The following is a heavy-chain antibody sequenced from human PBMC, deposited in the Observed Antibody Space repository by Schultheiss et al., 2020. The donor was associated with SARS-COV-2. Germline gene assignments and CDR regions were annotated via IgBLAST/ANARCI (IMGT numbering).Heavy chain of an antibody. CDR3: GKGYTAMADY. V-gene: IGHV4-59*01. D-gene: IGHD5-18*01. CDR1: GGSISSYY. CDR2: IYYSGST. Sequence: SETLSLTCTVSGGSISSYYWSWIRQPAGKGLEWIGYIYYSGSTNYNPSLKSRVTISVDTSNNQFSLKLSSVTAADTAVYYCGKGYTAMADYWGQGTLVTVSS. J-gene: IGHJ4*02.